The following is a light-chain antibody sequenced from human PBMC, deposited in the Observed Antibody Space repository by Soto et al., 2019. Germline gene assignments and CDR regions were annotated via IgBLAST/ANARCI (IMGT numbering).Light chain of an antibody. CDR3: QQYNNWPPIT. V-gene: IGKV3-15*01. CDR2: GAS. CDR1: QSVSSSY. J-gene: IGKJ5*01. Sequence: EIVLTQSPGTLSLSPWERATLSCMASQSVSSSYLAWYQQKPGQAPRLLIYGASSRATGIPARFSGSGSGTEFTLTVSSLQSEDFAVYYCQQYNNWPPITFGQGTRLEIK.